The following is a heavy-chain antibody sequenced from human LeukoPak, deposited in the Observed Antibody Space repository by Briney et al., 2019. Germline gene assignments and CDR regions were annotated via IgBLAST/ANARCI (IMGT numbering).Heavy chain of an antibody. CDR3: VRGDFQPT. CDR2: IDYDGINT. J-gene: IGHJ5*02. Sequence: GGSLRLSCAASGFTFSTYWMHWVRQAPGKGLVWVSRIDYDGINTNYADSVKGRFSISRDNAKNISYLQMSSLRADDTAVYYCVRGDFQPTWGQGTLVTVSS. CDR1: GFTFSTYW. D-gene: IGHD2/OR15-2a*01. V-gene: IGHV3-74*01.